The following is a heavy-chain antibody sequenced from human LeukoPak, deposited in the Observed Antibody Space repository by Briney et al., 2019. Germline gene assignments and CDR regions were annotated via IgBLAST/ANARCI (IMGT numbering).Heavy chain of an antibody. D-gene: IGHD2-15*01. CDR3: ASACSGGSCYSRGRSFDY. V-gene: IGHV3-48*03. Sequence: GGSLRLSCAASGFTFSSYEMNWVRQAPGKGLEWVSYISSSGSTIYYADPVKGRFTISRDNAKNSLYLQMNSLRAEDTAVYYCASACSGGSCYSRGRSFDYWGQGTLVTVSS. CDR2: ISSSGSTI. CDR1: GFTFSSYE. J-gene: IGHJ4*02.